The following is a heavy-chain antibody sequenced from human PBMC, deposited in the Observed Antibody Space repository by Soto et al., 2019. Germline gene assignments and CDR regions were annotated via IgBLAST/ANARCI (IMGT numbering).Heavy chain of an antibody. V-gene: IGHV1-3*01. J-gene: IGHJ4*02. CDR1: GYTFTSHV. CDR3: ARDADQWLDTYYFDY. D-gene: IGHD6-19*01. CDR2: VNGGNGNT. Sequence: ASVKVSCKASGYTFTSHVMHWVRQAPGQRLEWMGWVNGGNGNTKYSQRFQGRVTISRDTSATTAYMELSRLTSEDKAVYYCARDADQWLDTYYFDYWGQGTLVTVSS.